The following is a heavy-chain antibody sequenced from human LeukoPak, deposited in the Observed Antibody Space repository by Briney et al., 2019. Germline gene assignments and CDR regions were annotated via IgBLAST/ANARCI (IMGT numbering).Heavy chain of an antibody. D-gene: IGHD1-26*01. Sequence: GGSLRLSCAASGFTFSGYSMNWVRQAPGKGLEWVSSIRSDSSYIYYADSVKGRFTISRDNAKNSLYLQMNSLRAEDTAVYYCAKAVALSVGRYYGMDVWGQGTTVTVSS. V-gene: IGHV3-21*01. CDR3: AKAVALSVGRYYGMDV. CDR1: GFTFSGYS. CDR2: IRSDSSYI. J-gene: IGHJ6*02.